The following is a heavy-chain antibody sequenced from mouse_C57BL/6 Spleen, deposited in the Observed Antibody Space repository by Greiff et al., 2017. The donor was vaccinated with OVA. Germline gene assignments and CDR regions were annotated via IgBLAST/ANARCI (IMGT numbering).Heavy chain of an antibody. J-gene: IGHJ2*01. CDR3: ARSIYYDYDVDD. V-gene: IGHV1-54*01. D-gene: IGHD2-4*01. CDR2: INPGSGGT. CDR1: GYAFTNYL. Sequence: VQLQQSGAELVRPGTSVKVSCKASGYAFTNYLIEWVKQRPGQGLEWIGVINPGSGGTNYNEKFKGKATLTADKSSSTAYMQLSSLTSEDSAVYFCARSIYYDYDVDDWGQGTTLTVSS.